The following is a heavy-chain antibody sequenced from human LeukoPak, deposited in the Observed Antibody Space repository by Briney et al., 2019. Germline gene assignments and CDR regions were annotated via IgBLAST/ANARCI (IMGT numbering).Heavy chain of an antibody. Sequence: KPSETLSLTCTVSGGSISSYYWSWTRQPAGKGLEWIGRIYTSGSTNYNPSLKSRVTMSVDTSKNQFSLKLSSVTAADTAVYYCARDHYYYDSSGYYPFDYWGQGTLVTVSS. CDR2: IYTSGST. J-gene: IGHJ4*02. D-gene: IGHD3-22*01. V-gene: IGHV4-4*07. CDR1: GGSISSYY. CDR3: ARDHYYYDSSGYYPFDY.